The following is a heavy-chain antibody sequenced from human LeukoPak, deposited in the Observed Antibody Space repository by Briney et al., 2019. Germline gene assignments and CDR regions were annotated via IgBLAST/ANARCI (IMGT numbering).Heavy chain of an antibody. CDR2: IFYTGNT. CDR3: ARERGSSTRMD. CDR1: GGSISSSSYS. J-gene: IGHJ4*02. V-gene: IGHV4-39*07. D-gene: IGHD6-13*01. Sequence: PSETLSLTCTVSGGSISSSSYSWGWIRQPPGKGMEWIGSIFYTGNTYYNPSLKTRVTISVDTPKNQFSLNLSSVAAADTAVYYCARERGSSTRMDWGQGTLVTVSS.